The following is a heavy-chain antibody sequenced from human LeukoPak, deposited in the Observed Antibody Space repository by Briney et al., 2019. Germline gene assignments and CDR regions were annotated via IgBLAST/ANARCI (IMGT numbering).Heavy chain of an antibody. V-gene: IGHV3-23*01. J-gene: IGHJ4*02. CDR2: ISGSGGST. CDR1: GFTFSSYA. CDR3: ARVLTGYYRYFDY. Sequence: GGSLRLSCAASGFTFSSYAMSWVRQAPGKGLEWVSAISGSGGSTYYADSVKGRFTISRDNSKNTLYLQMNSLRDEDTAVYYCARVLTGYYRYFDYWGQGTLVTVSS. D-gene: IGHD3-9*01.